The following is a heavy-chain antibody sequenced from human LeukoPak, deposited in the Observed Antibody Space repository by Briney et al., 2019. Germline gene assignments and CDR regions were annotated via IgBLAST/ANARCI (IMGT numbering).Heavy chain of an antibody. CDR3: ARRGGYSYGYHFDY. J-gene: IGHJ4*02. Sequence: GVSLKISYKGSGYRFTSYWIRWARQLPGQRLAWMGIIDPGVSDTSYSPSFQSKVTISADKSISTAYLQWSSLKAADTAMYYCARRGGYSYGYHFDYWGQGTLVTVSS. D-gene: IGHD5-18*01. CDR1: GYRFTSYW. CDR2: IDPGVSDT. V-gene: IGHV5-51*01.